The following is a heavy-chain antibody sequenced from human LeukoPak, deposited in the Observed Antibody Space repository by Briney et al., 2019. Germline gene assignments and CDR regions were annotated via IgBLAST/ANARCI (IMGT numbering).Heavy chain of an antibody. CDR1: GGSISDDY. Sequence: SETLSLTCTVSGGSISDDYWSWIRQPPGKGLEWIGYIYYSGSTYYNPSLKSRVTISVDTSKNQFSLKLSSVTAADTAVYYCARESRLESDYWGQGTLVTVSS. J-gene: IGHJ4*02. CDR2: IYYSGST. V-gene: IGHV4-30-4*08. D-gene: IGHD1-1*01. CDR3: ARESRLESDY.